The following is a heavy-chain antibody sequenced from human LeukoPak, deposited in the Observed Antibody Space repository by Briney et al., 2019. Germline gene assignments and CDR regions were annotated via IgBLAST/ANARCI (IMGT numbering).Heavy chain of an antibody. V-gene: IGHV3-7*04. CDR1: GFTFSSYW. CDR3: ARERRSSY. D-gene: IGHD3-3*01. Sequence: GGSLRLSCAASGFTFSSYWMNWVRQAPGKGLEWVANIKNDGSEQNYVASVKGRFTISRDNAKNSLYLQMDSLRVEDTAVYYCARERRSSYWGQGTLVTVSS. CDR2: IKNDGSEQ. J-gene: IGHJ4*02.